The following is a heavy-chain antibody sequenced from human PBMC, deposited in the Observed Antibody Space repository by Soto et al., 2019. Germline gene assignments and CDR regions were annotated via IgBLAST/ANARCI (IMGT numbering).Heavy chain of an antibody. V-gene: IGHV4-59*02. Sequence: SQTLSLTCTVSGDSVSKYYWNWIRQPPWKGLEWIGYIYYSGSTNYNPSLKNRVTISVDTSKNQFSLKLSSVTAADTAVYYCARDVRSYCGGDCYSGDDYYYYYGMDVWGQGTTVTVSS. CDR3: ARDVRSYCGGDCYSGDDYYYYYGMDV. CDR1: GDSVSKYY. J-gene: IGHJ6*02. CDR2: IYYSGST. D-gene: IGHD2-21*02.